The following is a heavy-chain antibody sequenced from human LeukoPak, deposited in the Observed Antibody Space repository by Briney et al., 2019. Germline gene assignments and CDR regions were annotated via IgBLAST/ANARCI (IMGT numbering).Heavy chain of an antibody. D-gene: IGHD5-18*01. CDR3: ARGGSNTAMAWGWFDT. J-gene: IGHJ5*02. Sequence: ASVKVSCKASGYTFTSYYMHWVRQAPGQGLEWMGIINPSGGSTSYAQKFQGRVTMTRDTSTSTVYMELSCLRSEDKAVYYCARGGSNTAMAWGWFDTWGQGTLVTASS. CDR2: INPSGGST. CDR1: GYTFTSYY. V-gene: IGHV1-46*01.